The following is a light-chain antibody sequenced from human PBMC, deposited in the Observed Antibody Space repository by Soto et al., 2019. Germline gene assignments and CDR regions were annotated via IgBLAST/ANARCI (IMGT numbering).Light chain of an antibody. Sequence: QSALTQPASXSGSPGQSITISCTGTSIDVGAYNYDSWYQQYPGEAPKVIIYDVSHRPAGVSNRFSGSESGNTASLTISGLQTQDEADYYCSSYTSATTYVFGTGTKVT. CDR2: DVS. J-gene: IGLJ1*01. CDR3: SSYTSATTYV. V-gene: IGLV2-14*01. CDR1: SIDVGAYNY.